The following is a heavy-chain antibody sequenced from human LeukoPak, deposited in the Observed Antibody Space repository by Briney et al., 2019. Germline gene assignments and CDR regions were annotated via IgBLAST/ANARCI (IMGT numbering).Heavy chain of an antibody. CDR2: ISYDGSNK. Sequence: GRSLRLSCAASGFTFSSYAMHWVRQAPGKGLEWVAVISYDGSNKYYADSVKSRFAISRDNSKNTLYLQMNSLRAEDTAVYYCARDPAEGDYDILTGNSYFDHWGQGTLATVS. CDR1: GFTFSSYA. CDR3: ARDPAEGDYDILTGNSYFDH. J-gene: IGHJ4*02. D-gene: IGHD3-9*01. V-gene: IGHV3-30*09.